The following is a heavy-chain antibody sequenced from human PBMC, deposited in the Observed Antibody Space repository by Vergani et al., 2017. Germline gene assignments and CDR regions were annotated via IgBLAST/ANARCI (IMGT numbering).Heavy chain of an antibody. Sequence: EVQLVESGGGLIQPGGSLRLSCAASGFTVSSNYMSWVRQAPGKGLEWVSVIYSGGSTYYADSVKGRFTISRDNSKNTLYLQMNSLRAEDTAVYYCASFADDYYDSSGFDYWGQGTLVTGSS. V-gene: IGHV3-53*01. CDR1: GFTVSSNY. J-gene: IGHJ4*02. CDR2: IYSGGST. CDR3: ASFADDYYDSSGFDY. D-gene: IGHD3-22*01.